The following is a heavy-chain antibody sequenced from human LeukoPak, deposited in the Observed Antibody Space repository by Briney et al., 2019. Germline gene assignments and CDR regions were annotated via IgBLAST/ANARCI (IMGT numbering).Heavy chain of an antibody. CDR2: IYYSGST. J-gene: IGHJ3*02. D-gene: IGHD1-26*01. V-gene: IGHV4-39*07. CDR1: GGSISSSSYF. CDR3: ARLSSPLNSGTYPSPSEAFDI. Sequence: SETLSLTCTVSGGSISSSSYFWGWIRQPPGKGLEWIGSIYYSGSTYYNPSLKSRVTISVDTSKNQFSLRLISVTAADTAVYYCARLSSPLNSGTYPSPSEAFDIWGQGTIVTVSS.